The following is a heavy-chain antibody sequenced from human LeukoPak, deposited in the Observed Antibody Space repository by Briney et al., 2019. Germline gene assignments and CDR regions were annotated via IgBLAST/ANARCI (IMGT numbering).Heavy chain of an antibody. D-gene: IGHD3-10*01. CDR2: ISSSGSTI. V-gene: IGHV3-11*01. CDR3: AKAVDYYASGNIDY. Sequence: GGSLRLSCAASGFTFSDYYMSWIRQAPGKGLEWVSYISSSGSTIYYADSVKGRFTISRDNAKNSLYLQMNSLRAEDTAVYYCAKAVDYYASGNIDYWGQGTLVTVSS. J-gene: IGHJ4*02. CDR1: GFTFSDYY.